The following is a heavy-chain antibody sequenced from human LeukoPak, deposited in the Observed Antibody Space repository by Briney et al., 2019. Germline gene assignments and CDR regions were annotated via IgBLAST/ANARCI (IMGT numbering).Heavy chain of an antibody. CDR3: AELGITMIAGV. Sequence: GGSLRLSCAASGFTFSSYEMNWVRQAPGKGLEWVSYISSSGSTIYYADSVKGRFTISRDNAKNSLYLQMNSLRAEDTAVYYCAELGITMIAGVWGKGTTVTISS. CDR2: ISSSGSTI. V-gene: IGHV3-48*03. D-gene: IGHD3-22*01. CDR1: GFTFSSYE. J-gene: IGHJ6*04.